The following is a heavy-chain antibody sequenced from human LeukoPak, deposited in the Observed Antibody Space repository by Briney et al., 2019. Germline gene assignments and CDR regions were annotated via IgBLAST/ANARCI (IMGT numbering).Heavy chain of an antibody. D-gene: IGHD6-19*01. J-gene: IGHJ5*02. V-gene: IGHV4-38-2*02. CDR3: ARAVGQTGYSSGWYP. Sequence: SETLSLTCTVSGYSISSGYYWGWLRQPPGKGLEWIGSIYHSGSTYYNPSLKSRVTISVDTSKNQFSLKLSSVTAADTAVYYCARAVGQTGYSSGWYPWGQGTLVTVSS. CDR1: GYSISSGYY. CDR2: IYHSGST.